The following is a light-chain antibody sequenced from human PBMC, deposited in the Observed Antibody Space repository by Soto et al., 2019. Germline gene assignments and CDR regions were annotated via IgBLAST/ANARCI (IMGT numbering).Light chain of an antibody. Sequence: QSVLTQPPSASGSPGQSVTISCTGTSSDVGGYNFVSWYQQHPGKAPKLMIYELNKRPSGVPDRFSGSKSGNTASLTVSGLQAEDEADYYCCSYAGSNNRYVFGTGTKLTVL. V-gene: IGLV2-8*01. J-gene: IGLJ1*01. CDR2: ELN. CDR1: SSDVGGYNF. CDR3: CSYAGSNNRYV.